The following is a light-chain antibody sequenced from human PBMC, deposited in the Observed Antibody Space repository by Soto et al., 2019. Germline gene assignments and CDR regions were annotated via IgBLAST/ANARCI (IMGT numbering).Light chain of an antibody. J-gene: IGLJ2*01. V-gene: IGLV2-14*03. CDR3: SSYTSNNTPV. Sequence: QSALTQPASVSGSPGQSITISCTGTSSDVGAYNYVSWYQQHPGKAPKLMIYDVSNRPSGVSNRFSGSKSGNTASLTISGLQAEEEADYYCSSYTSNNTPVFGGGTKLTVL. CDR1: SSDVGAYNY. CDR2: DVS.